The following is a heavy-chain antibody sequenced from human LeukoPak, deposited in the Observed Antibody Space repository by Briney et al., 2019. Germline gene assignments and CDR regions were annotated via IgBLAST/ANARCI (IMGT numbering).Heavy chain of an antibody. Sequence: ASVKVSCKASGYTFAIYGISWVRQAPGQGLEWMGWISAYNGNTNYAQKLQGRVAMTTDTSTSTAYMELRSLRSDDTAVYYCARAIYYGSGSYYRPDWFDPWSQGTLVTVSS. CDR2: ISAYNGNT. V-gene: IGHV1-18*04. CDR1: GYTFAIYG. D-gene: IGHD3-10*01. J-gene: IGHJ5*02. CDR3: ARAIYYGSGSYYRPDWFDP.